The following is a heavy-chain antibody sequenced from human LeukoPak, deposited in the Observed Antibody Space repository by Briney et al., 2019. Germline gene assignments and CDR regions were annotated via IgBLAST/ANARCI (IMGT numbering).Heavy chain of an antibody. J-gene: IGHJ6*02. V-gene: IGHV4-59*01. Sequence: PSETLSLTCTVSGGSISSYYWNWIRQPPGKGLEWIGYIYYSGSANYNPSLKSRVTISVDTSKNQFSLKLTFVTAADTAVYYCARVPYGSGSYYYHGMDVWGHGTTVTVSS. CDR1: GGSISSYY. CDR2: IYYSGSA. D-gene: IGHD3-10*01. CDR3: ARVPYGSGSYYYHGMDV.